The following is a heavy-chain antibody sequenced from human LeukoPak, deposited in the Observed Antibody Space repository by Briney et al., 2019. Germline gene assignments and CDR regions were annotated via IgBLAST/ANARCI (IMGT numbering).Heavy chain of an antibody. CDR1: GFTFSSYA. J-gene: IGHJ6*03. D-gene: IGHD2-8*01. V-gene: IGHV3-23*01. CDR3: ANGNRCTSPNCLGYYYFYMDV. CDR2: FRGSGGPT. Sequence: PGGSLRLSCAASGFTFSSYAMNWVRQAPGRGLEWVSGFRGSGGPTYYADSVKGRFTISRDNSKNTLYLQMNSLRAEDTAVYYCANGNRCTSPNCLGYYYFYMDVWGKGTTVTVSS.